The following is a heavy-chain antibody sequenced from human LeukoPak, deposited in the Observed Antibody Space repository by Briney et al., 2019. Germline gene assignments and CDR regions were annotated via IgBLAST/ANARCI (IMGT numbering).Heavy chain of an antibody. CDR1: GFTFSSYS. J-gene: IGHJ4*02. V-gene: IGHV3-30*18. CDR3: AKDQKHYLAGYYYDH. Sequence: PGGSLRLSCAASGFTFSSYSMNWVRQAPGKGLEWVAVISYDGSNKYYADSVKGRFTISRDNSKNTLYLQMNSLRAEDTAVYYCAKDQKHYLAGYYYDHWGQGTLVTVSS. CDR2: ISYDGSNK. D-gene: IGHD6-13*01.